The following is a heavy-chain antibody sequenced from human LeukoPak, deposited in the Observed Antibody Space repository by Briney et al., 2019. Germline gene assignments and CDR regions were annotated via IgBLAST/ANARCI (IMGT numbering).Heavy chain of an antibody. Sequence: ASVKVSCKASGYTFTSYYMHWVRRAPGQGLEWMGIINPSGGSTSYAQKFQGRVTMTRDMSTSTVYMELSSLRSEDTAVYYCARDLTVTDGGVDYWGQGTLVTVSS. CDR2: INPSGGST. V-gene: IGHV1-46*01. J-gene: IGHJ4*02. D-gene: IGHD4-17*01. CDR1: GYTFTSYY. CDR3: ARDLTVTDGGVDY.